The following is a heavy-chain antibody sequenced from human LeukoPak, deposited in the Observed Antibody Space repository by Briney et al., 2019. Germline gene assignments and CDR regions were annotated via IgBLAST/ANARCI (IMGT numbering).Heavy chain of an antibody. Sequence: PSETLSLTCTVSGGSISTYYWTWIRQSPGKGLEWIGYIYYTGSTSYNPSLKSRVTISVDPSKNQFSLNVSSVTAADTAVYYCARFQGYSYGLDLDYWGQGTLVTVSS. CDR2: IYYTGST. CDR1: GGSISTYY. CDR3: ARFQGYSYGLDLDY. D-gene: IGHD5-18*01. J-gene: IGHJ4*02. V-gene: IGHV4-59*08.